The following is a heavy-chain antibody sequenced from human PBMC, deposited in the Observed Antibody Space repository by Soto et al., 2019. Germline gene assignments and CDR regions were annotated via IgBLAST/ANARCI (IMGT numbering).Heavy chain of an antibody. CDR3: ARDSRYDYVWGSYRPYGMDV. CDR2: ISYDGSNK. CDR1: GFTFSSYA. J-gene: IGHJ6*02. V-gene: IGHV3-30-3*01. Sequence: GGSLRLSCAASGFTFSSYAMHWVRQAPGKGLEWVAVISYDGSNKYYADSVKGRFTISRDNSKNTLYLQMSSLRAEDTAVYYCARDSRYDYVWGSYRPYGMDVWGQGTTVTVSS. D-gene: IGHD3-16*02.